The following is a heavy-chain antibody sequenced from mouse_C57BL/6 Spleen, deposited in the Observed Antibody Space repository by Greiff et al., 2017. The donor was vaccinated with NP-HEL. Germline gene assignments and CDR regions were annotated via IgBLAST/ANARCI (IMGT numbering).Heavy chain of an antibody. CDR3: TRGTASGPGAMDY. CDR2: IYPGNSDT. J-gene: IGHJ4*01. CDR1: GYTFTSYW. D-gene: IGHD3-3*01. V-gene: IGHV1-5*01. Sequence: EVQLQQSGTVLARPGASVKMSCKTSGYTFTSYWMHWVKQRPGPGLEWIGAIYPGNSDTSYNQKFKGKAKLTAVTSASTAYMELSSLTNEDSAVYYCTRGTASGPGAMDYWGQGTSVTVSS.